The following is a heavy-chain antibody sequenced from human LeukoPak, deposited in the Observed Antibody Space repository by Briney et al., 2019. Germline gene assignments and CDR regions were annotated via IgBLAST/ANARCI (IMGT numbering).Heavy chain of an antibody. CDR3: ARQNYDYVWGSYPPRD. Sequence: SETLSLTCTVSGGSISSSSYYWGWIRQPPGKGLAWIGSIYYSGSTYYNPSLKSRVTISVDTSKNQFSLKLSSVTAADTAVYYCARQNYDYVWGSYPPRDWGQGTLVTVSS. D-gene: IGHD3-16*02. J-gene: IGHJ4*02. CDR1: GGSISSSSYY. V-gene: IGHV4-39*01. CDR2: IYYSGST.